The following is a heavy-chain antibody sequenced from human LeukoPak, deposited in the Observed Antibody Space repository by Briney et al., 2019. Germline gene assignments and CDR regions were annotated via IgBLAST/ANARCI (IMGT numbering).Heavy chain of an antibody. CDR2: IYSDGSKQ. V-gene: IGHV3-33*06. CDR3: AKDVRSGYFDY. D-gene: IGHD3-22*01. CDR1: GFIFNNYG. J-gene: IGHJ4*02. Sequence: GGSLRLSCAPSGFIFNNYGMHWVRQAPGKGLEWVAVIYSDGSKQNYADSVKGRFTISRDDSKNTVYLQMNSLRADDTAVYYCAKDVRSGYFDYWGQGTLVTVSS.